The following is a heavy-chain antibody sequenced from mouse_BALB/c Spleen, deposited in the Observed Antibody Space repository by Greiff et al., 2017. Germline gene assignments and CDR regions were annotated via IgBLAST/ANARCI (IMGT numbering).Heavy chain of an antibody. CDR2: ISYSGST. V-gene: IGHV3-2*02. J-gene: IGHJ4*01. CDR3: ARTAPYYAMDY. CDR1: GYSITSDYA. D-gene: IGHD1-2*01. Sequence: EVKLLESGPGLVKPSQSLSLTCTVTGYSITSDYAWNWIRQFPGNKLEWMGYISYSGSTSYNPSLQSRISITRDTSENQFFLQLNSVATEDTATCYCARTAPYYAMDYWGQGTSVTVSS.